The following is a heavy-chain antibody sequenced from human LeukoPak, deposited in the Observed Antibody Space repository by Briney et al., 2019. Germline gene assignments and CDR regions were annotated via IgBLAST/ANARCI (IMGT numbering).Heavy chain of an antibody. CDR2: ISYDGSDK. D-gene: IGHD2-15*01. CDR3: AREGGHLIDARGAVDY. V-gene: IGHV3-30-3*01. J-gene: IGHJ4*02. Sequence: GGSLRLSCAASGFTFSSYAIHWVRQAPGKGPEWLARISYDGSDKYYAHSVKGRFTISRDNSKKTLYLQMNNLTAEDTALYHCAREGGHLIDARGAVDYWDQGTLVTVSS. CDR1: GFTFSSYA.